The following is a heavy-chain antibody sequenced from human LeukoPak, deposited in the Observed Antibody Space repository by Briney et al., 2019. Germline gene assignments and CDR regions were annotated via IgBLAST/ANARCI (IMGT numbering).Heavy chain of an antibody. CDR3: ARQDVEMATTRDY. J-gene: IGHJ4*02. Sequence: PSETLSPTCTVSGGSISSSSYYWGWIRQPPGKGLEWIGSIYYSGSTYYNPSLKSRVTISVDTSKNQFSLKLSSVTAADTAVYYCARQDVEMATTRDYWGQGTLVTVSS. V-gene: IGHV4-39*01. D-gene: IGHD5-24*01. CDR2: IYYSGST. CDR1: GGSISSSSYY.